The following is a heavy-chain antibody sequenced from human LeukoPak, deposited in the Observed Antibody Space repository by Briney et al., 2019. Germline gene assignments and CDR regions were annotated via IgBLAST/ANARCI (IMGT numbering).Heavy chain of an antibody. J-gene: IGHJ4*02. CDR2: IYPGDSDT. V-gene: IGHV5-51*01. Sequence: GESLQISCQGSGYLFTSYWIGWVRQMPGKGLEWMGIIYPGDSDTRYSPSFQGQVTISADKSISTAYLQWSSLKASDTAMYYCARIYDSSGYYSDYWGQGTLVTVSS. CDR3: ARIYDSSGYYSDY. D-gene: IGHD3-22*01. CDR1: GYLFTSYW.